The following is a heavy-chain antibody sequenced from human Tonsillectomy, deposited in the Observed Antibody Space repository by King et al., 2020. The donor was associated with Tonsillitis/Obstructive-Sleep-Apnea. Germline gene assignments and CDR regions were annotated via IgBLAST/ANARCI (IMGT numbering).Heavy chain of an antibody. V-gene: IGHV3-72*01. CDR2: SRDKANSYTT. CDR1: GFTVSGHY. J-gene: IGHJ4*02. Sequence: VQLVESGGGLVQPGGSLRLSCAASGFTVSGHYMDWVRQAPGKGLDWIGRSRDKANSYTTEYAASVRGRFTILRDDSKNSLYLQMNSLNTEDTAVYYFNRSIVVAPIDYFDYWGQGTLVTVSS. CDR3: NRSIVVAPIDYFDY. D-gene: IGHD1-26*01.